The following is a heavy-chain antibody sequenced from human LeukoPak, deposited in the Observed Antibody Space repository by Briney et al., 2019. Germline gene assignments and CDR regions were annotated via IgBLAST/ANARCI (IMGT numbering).Heavy chain of an antibody. CDR1: GGSISSGDYY. J-gene: IGHJ4*02. Sequence: PSQTLSLTCTVSGGSISSGDYYWSWIRQPPGKGLEWIGYIYYSGSTYYNPSLKSRVTISVDTSKNQFSLKLSSATAADTAVYYCARDIDSDYYDSSGYYDYWGQGTLVTVSS. D-gene: IGHD3-22*01. V-gene: IGHV4-30-4*08. CDR2: IYYSGST. CDR3: ARDIDSDYYDSSGYYDY.